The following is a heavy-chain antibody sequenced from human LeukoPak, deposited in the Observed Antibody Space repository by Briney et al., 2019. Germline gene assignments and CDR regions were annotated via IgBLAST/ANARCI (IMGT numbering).Heavy chain of an antibody. V-gene: IGHV1-69*13. CDR1: GGTFSSYA. CDR2: IIPIFGTA. Sequence: SVKVPCKASGGTFSSYAISWVRQAPGQGLEWMGGIIPIFGTANYAQKFQGRVTITADESTSTAYMELSSLRSEDTAVYYCASGWYYDSSGYYYFGYYFDYWGQGTLVTVSS. J-gene: IGHJ4*02. CDR3: ASGWYYDSSGYYYFGYYFDY. D-gene: IGHD3-22*01.